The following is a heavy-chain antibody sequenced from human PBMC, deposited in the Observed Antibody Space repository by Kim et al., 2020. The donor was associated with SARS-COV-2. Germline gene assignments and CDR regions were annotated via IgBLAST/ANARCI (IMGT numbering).Heavy chain of an antibody. CDR3: ARGRYCSSTSCLYFDY. V-gene: IGHV4-34*01. Sequence: SETLSLTCAVYGGSFSGYYWSWIRQPPGQGLEWIGEINHSGSTNYNPSLKSRVTISVDTSKNQFSLKLSSVTAADTAVYYCARGRYCSSTSCLYFDYWGQGTLVTVSS. CDR2: INHSGST. CDR1: GGSFSGYY. D-gene: IGHD2-2*01. J-gene: IGHJ4*02.